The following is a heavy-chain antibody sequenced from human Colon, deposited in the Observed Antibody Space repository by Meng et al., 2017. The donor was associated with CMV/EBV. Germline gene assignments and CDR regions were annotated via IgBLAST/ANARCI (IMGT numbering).Heavy chain of an antibody. D-gene: IGHD3/OR15-3a*01. CDR1: GLTPTTFA. J-gene: IGHJ3*02. CDR3: AKEGDGLVSDAFDI. Sequence: GESLKISCAVPGLTPTTFAMSWVRQAPGKGLEWVSSIGGGDDTTFNADSMKGRFITSRDSSKSTLYLQMNSLRHEDTAVYYCAKEGDGLVSDAFDIWGHGTMVTVSS. V-gene: IGHV3-23*01. CDR2: IGGGDDTT.